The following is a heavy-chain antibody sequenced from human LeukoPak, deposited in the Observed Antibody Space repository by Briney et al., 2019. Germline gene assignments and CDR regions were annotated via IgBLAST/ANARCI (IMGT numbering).Heavy chain of an antibody. CDR3: ARVVGAYSDY. CDR1: GGSISSGGYS. CDR2: IYYSGST. D-gene: IGHD5-18*01. V-gene: IGHV4-30-4*07. J-gene: IGHJ4*02. Sequence: SETLSLTCAVSGGSISSGGYSWSWIRQPPWKGLEWIGYIYYSGSTYYNPSLKSRVTISVDTSKNQFSLKLSSVTAADTAVYYCARVVGAYSDYWGQGTLVTVSS.